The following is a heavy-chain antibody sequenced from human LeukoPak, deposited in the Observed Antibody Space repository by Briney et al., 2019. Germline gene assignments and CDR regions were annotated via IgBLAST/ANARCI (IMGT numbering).Heavy chain of an antibody. CDR3: ARGRITIFGVVTPHFDY. J-gene: IGHJ4*02. CDR2: IYNSGST. V-gene: IGHV4-59*01. D-gene: IGHD3-3*01. CDR1: RGSISSYY. Sequence: SETLSLTCTVSRGSISSYYWTWIRQPPGKGLEWIGYIYNSGSTNYNPSLKSRVTISVDTSKNQFSLKLSSVTAADTAVYYCARGRITIFGVVTPHFDYWGQETLVTVSS.